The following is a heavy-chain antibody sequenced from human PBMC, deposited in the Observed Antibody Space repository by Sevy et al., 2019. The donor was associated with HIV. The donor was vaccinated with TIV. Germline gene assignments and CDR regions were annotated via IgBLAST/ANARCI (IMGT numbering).Heavy chain of an antibody. Sequence: GGSLRLSCAASGFTFSSYGMHWVRQAPGKGLEWVAVIWYDGSNKYYADSVKGRFTISRDNSKNTLYLQMNSLRAEDTAVYYCARSAGLSHRGVDYWGQGTLVTVSS. CDR1: GFTFSSYG. D-gene: IGHD3-10*01. J-gene: IGHJ4*02. CDR3: ARSAGLSHRGVDY. V-gene: IGHV3-33*01. CDR2: IWYDGSNK.